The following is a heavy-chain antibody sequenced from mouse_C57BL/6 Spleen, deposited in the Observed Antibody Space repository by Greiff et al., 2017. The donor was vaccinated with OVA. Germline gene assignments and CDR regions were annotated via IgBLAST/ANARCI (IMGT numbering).Heavy chain of an antibody. V-gene: IGHV1-15*01. Sequence: VQRVESGAELVRPGASVTLSCKASGYTFTDYEMHWVKQTPVHGLEWIGAIDPETGGTAYNQKFKGKAILTADKPSSTAYMELRSLTSEDSAVYYCTRRILSFDYWGQGTTLTVSS. CDR3: TRRILSFDY. J-gene: IGHJ2*01. CDR1: GYTFTDYE. D-gene: IGHD1-1*02. CDR2: IDPETGGT.